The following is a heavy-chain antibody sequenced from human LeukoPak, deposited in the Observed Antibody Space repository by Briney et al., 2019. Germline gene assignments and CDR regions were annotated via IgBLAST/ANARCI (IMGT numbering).Heavy chain of an antibody. J-gene: IGHJ4*02. CDR2: ISWNSGSI. Sequence: PGRSLRLSCAASGFTFDDYAMHWVRQAPGRGLEWVSGISWNSGSIDYADSVKGRFTISRDNAKNSLYLQMNSLRAEDTAVYYCARDYDSSGYYPQPFDYWGQGTLVTVSS. CDR3: ARDYDSSGYYPQPFDY. V-gene: IGHV3-9*01. CDR1: GFTFDDYA. D-gene: IGHD3-22*01.